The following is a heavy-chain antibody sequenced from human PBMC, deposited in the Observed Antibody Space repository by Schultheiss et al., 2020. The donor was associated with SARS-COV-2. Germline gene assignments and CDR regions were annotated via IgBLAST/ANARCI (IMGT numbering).Heavy chain of an antibody. Sequence: GESLKISCAASGFTFSSYWMSWVRQAPGKGLEWVANIKQDGSEKYYVDSVKGRFTISRDNAKNSLYLQMNSLRAEDTAVYYCASITMIVVVKPDAFDIWGQGTMVTVSS. CDR1: GFTFSSYW. CDR2: IKQDGSEK. CDR3: ASITMIVVVKPDAFDI. V-gene: IGHV3-7*03. J-gene: IGHJ3*02. D-gene: IGHD3-22*01.